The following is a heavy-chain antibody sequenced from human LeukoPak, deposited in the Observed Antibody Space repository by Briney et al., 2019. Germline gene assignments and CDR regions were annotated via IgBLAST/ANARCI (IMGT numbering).Heavy chain of an antibody. CDR3: ARVQWLAPQYYFDY. D-gene: IGHD6-19*01. V-gene: IGHV1-8*01. CDR1: GYTFTSYD. J-gene: IGHJ4*02. CDR2: MNPNSGNT. Sequence: ASVKVSCKASGYTFTSYDINWVRQATGQGLEWMGWMNPNSGNTGYAQKFQGRVTMTRNTSISTAYMELSSPRSEDTVVYYCARVQWLAPQYYFDYWGQGTLVTVSS.